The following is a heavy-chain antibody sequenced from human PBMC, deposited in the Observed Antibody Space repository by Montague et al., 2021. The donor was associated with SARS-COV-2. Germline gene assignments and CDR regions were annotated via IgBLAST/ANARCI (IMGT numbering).Heavy chain of an antibody. J-gene: IGHJ3*02. D-gene: IGHD3-3*01. V-gene: IGHV4-39*01. CDR1: GGSISSISYY. CDR2: IYYSGST. CDR3: ARHGLAGITIFGVVTPRGGFDI. Sequence: SETLSLTCTVSGGSISSISYYWGWIRQPPGKGLEWIGSIYYSGSTYYNPSLKSRVTISVDTSKNQFSLKLSSVTAADTAVYYCARHGLAGITIFGVVTPRGGFDIWGQGTMVTVSS.